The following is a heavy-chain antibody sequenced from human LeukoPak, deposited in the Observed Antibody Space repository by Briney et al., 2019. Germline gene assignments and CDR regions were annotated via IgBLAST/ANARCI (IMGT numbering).Heavy chain of an antibody. D-gene: IGHD5-12*01. CDR3: AKDPRVATIEIFDY. J-gene: IGHJ4*02. Sequence: GGSLRLSCAASGFTFSSHAMSWVRQAPGKGLEWVSSMSGGGGVTYYADSVKGRFTISRDNSKNTLYLQMNSLRAEDTAVYYCAKDPRVATIEIFDYWGQGTLVTVSS. CDR2: MSGGGGVT. V-gene: IGHV3-23*01. CDR1: GFTFSSHA.